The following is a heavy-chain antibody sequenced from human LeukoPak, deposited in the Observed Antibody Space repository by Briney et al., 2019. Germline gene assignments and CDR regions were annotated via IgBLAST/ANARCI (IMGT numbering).Heavy chain of an antibody. V-gene: IGHV4-34*01. CDR1: GGSFSGYY. CDR3: ARRGIAVAGTDY. CDR2: IYYSGST. Sequence: SETLSLTCAVYGGSFSGYYWSWIRQPPGKGLEWIGSIYYSGSTYYNPSLKSRVTISVDTSKNQFSLKLSSVTAADTAVYYCARRGIAVAGTDYWGQGTLVTVSS. J-gene: IGHJ4*02. D-gene: IGHD6-19*01.